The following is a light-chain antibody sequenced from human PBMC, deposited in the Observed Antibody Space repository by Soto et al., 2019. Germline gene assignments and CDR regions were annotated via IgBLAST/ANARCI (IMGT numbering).Light chain of an antibody. CDR3: QQRSNWMIT. Sequence: EIVMTQSPATLSVSPGERATLSCRASQSVNTNLAWYQQKPGQAPRLLIYAASTRATGIPARFSGSGSGTEFTLTISSLEPEDFAVYYCQQRSNWMITFGQGTRLEI. CDR1: QSVNTN. V-gene: IGKV3-15*01. J-gene: IGKJ5*01. CDR2: AAS.